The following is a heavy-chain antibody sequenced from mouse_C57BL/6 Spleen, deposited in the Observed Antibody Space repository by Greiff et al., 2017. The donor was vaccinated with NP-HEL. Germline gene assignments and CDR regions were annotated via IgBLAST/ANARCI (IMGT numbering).Heavy chain of an antibody. CDR1: GYAFSSSW. CDR2: IYPGDGDT. CDR3: ARDYGNYEYYFDY. J-gene: IGHJ2*01. Sequence: QVQLKESGPELVKPGASVKISCKASGYAFSSSWMNWVKQRPGKGLEWIGRIYPGDGDTNYNGKFKGKATLTADKSSSTAYMQLSSLTSEDSAVYFCARDYGNYEYYFDYWGQGTTLTVSS. V-gene: IGHV1-82*01. D-gene: IGHD2-1*01.